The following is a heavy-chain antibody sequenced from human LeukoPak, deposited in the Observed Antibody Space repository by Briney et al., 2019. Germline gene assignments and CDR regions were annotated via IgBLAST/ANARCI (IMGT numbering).Heavy chain of an antibody. Sequence: GGSLRLSCAASGFTFSSYWMHWVRQAPGKGLVWVSRINSDGSSTSYADSVKGRFTISRDNAKNTLYLQMNSLRAEDTAVYYCATTQYNSSGYYYPVDFDYWGQGTLVTVSS. CDR3: ATTQYNSSGYYYPVDFDY. V-gene: IGHV3-74*01. J-gene: IGHJ4*02. CDR1: GFTFSSYW. D-gene: IGHD3-22*01. CDR2: INSDGSST.